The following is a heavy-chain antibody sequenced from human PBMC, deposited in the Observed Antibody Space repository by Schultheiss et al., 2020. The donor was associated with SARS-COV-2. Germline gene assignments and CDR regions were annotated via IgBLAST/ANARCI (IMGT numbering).Heavy chain of an antibody. Sequence: GESLKISCAASGFTFSSYAMHWVRQAPGKGLEWVAVISYDGSNKYYADSVKGRFTISRDNSKNTLYLQMNSLRAEDTAVYYCARDPGRYSYGPQYYFDYWGQGTLVTVSS. CDR3: ARDPGRYSYGPQYYFDY. D-gene: IGHD5-18*01. J-gene: IGHJ4*02. V-gene: IGHV3-30*04. CDR1: GFTFSSYA. CDR2: ISYDGSNK.